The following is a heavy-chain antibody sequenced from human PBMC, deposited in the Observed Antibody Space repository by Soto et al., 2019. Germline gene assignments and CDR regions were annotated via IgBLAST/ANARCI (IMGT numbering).Heavy chain of an antibody. CDR3: AHRPWYAFEP. CDR2: IYWDGAK. CDR1: GFSLSTTGVG. V-gene: IGHV2-5*02. J-gene: IGHJ5*02. Sequence: QITLKESGPTLVKPTQTLTLTCTFSGFSLSTTGVGVGWIRQPPGKALEWLALIYWDGAKRYSPSLKSRLTITKDTSKNQVVLTMSNMDPVDTATFYCAHRPWYAFEPWGQGILVTVSS. D-gene: IGHD6-13*01.